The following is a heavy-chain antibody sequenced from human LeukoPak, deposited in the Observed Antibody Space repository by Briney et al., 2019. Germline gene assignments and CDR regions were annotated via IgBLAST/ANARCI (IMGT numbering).Heavy chain of an antibody. CDR2: ISGSGGST. V-gene: IGHV3-23*01. CDR3: AKGRSTQLTYYYYGMDV. J-gene: IGHJ6*02. Sequence: GGSLRLSCAASEFTFSSYAMSWVRQAPGKGLEWVSAISGSGGSTYYADSVKGRFTISRDNSKNTLYLQMNSLRAEDTAVYYCAKGRSTQLTYYYYGMDVWGQGTTVTVSS. D-gene: IGHD2-2*01. CDR1: EFTFSSYA.